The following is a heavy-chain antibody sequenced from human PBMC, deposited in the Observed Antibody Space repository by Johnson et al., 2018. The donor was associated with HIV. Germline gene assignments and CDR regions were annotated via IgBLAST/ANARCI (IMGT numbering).Heavy chain of an antibody. CDR3: ARDQVVEMATIIGDDAFDI. Sequence: QVQLVESGGGVVQPGRYLRLSCAASGFTFSSYAMHWVRQAPGKGLEWVAVISYDGSNKYYADSVKGRFTISRDNSKNTLYLQMNSLRAEDPAVYYCARDQVVEMATIIGDDAFDIWGQGTMVTVSS. D-gene: IGHD5-24*01. V-gene: IGHV3-30-3*01. CDR1: GFTFSSYA. CDR2: ISYDGSNK. J-gene: IGHJ3*02.